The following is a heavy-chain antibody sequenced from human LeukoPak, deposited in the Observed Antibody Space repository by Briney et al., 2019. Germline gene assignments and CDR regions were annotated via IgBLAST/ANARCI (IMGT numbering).Heavy chain of an antibody. CDR2: IYYSGST. CDR1: GGSISSGGYY. D-gene: IGHD3-3*01. Sequence: SETLSLTCTVSGGSISSGGYYWSWIRQHPGTGLEWIGYIYYSGSTYYNPSLKSRVTISVDTSKNQFSLKLSSVTAADTAVYYCARWAIFGVVITLAYFDYWGQGTLVTVSS. J-gene: IGHJ4*02. CDR3: ARWAIFGVVITLAYFDY. V-gene: IGHV4-31*03.